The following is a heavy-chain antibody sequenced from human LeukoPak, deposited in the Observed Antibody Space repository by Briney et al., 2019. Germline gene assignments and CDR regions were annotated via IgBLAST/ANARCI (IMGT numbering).Heavy chain of an antibody. V-gene: IGHV1-46*01. D-gene: IGHD2-15*01. J-gene: IGHJ3*02. Sequence: ASVKVSCKASGYTFTASYLHWVRQAPGLGLEWMGMANPTSGRTNYAQKFQGRVTMTEDTSTDTAYMELSSLRSEDTAVYYCATAFLLEAFDIWGQGTMVTVSS. CDR3: ATAFLLEAFDI. CDR2: ANPTSGRT. CDR1: GYTFTASY.